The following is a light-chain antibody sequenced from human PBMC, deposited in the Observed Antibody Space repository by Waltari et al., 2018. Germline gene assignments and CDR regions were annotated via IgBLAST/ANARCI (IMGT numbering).Light chain of an antibody. CDR2: SAY. J-gene: IGKJ1*01. CDR3: QQYGSSFPWT. Sequence: EIVLTQSPGTLSLSPGERATLSCRASQSVSDYYLAWYQQKPGQAPRLLIYSAYNRAAGVPDRFSGSGSGTDFTLTISRLEPGDCAVYYCQQYGSSFPWTFGQGTKVEI. V-gene: IGKV3-20*01. CDR1: QSVSDYY.